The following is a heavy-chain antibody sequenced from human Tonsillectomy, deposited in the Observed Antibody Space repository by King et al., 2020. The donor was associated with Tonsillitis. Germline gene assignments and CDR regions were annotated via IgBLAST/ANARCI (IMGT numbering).Heavy chain of an antibody. J-gene: IGHJ4*02. CDR3: ARDGGYYVSGTYQYY. CDR1: GGAFSVYY. Sequence: VQLQQWGAGLLKSSETLSLTCAVYGGAFSVYYWTWIRQPPGKGREWIGEINHSGSTNYNPSLKSRVTISVDMSKNRLSLKLSSVTAADTAVYYCARDGGYYVSGTYQYYWGQGTLVTVSS. V-gene: IGHV4-34*01. D-gene: IGHD3-10*01. CDR2: INHSGST.